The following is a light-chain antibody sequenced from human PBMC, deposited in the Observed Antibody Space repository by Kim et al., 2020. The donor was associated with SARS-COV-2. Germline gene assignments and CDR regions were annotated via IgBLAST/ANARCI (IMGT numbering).Light chain of an antibody. J-gene: IGLJ3*02. Sequence: GQSITIACTGTSSDIGNDTLVSWYQHHPGQAPKLLIFEVKKRPSGVSDRFSGSKSGNTASLTVSGLQAEDEADYFCCSNAPGSSWVFGGGTQLTVL. CDR2: EVK. V-gene: IGLV2-23*02. CDR3: CSNAPGSSWV. CDR1: SSDIGNDTL.